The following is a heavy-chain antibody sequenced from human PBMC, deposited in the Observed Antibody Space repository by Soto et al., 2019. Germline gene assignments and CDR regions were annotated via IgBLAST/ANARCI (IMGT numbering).Heavy chain of an antibody. CDR2: IIPIFGTA. V-gene: IGHV1-69*06. CDR3: ASHLSVDTAMVTSYYYHYGMDV. CDR1: GGTFSSYA. J-gene: IGHJ6*02. Sequence: QVQLVQSGAEVKKPGSSVKVSCKASGGTFSSYAISWVRQAPGQGLEWMGGIIPIFGTANYAQKFQGRVKITADKTKSTSYMELSRMRSEDTAVYYCASHLSVDTAMVTSYYYHYGMDVWGQGTTVTVSS. D-gene: IGHD5-18*01.